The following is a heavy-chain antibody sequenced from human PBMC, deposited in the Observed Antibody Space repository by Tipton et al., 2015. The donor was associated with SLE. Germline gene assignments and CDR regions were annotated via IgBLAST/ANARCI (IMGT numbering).Heavy chain of an antibody. J-gene: IGHJ5*02. CDR1: GFTFTSYS. Sequence: GSLRLSCAASGFTFTSYSMNWVRRAPGKGLEWVSSIYSGDSTYYADFVKGRFTISRDKSKNTLYLQMNSLTAEDTAVYYCARDEWELFGFDPWGQGTLVTVSS. CDR2: IYSGDST. D-gene: IGHD4-23*01. V-gene: IGHV3-66*02. CDR3: ARDEWELFGFDP.